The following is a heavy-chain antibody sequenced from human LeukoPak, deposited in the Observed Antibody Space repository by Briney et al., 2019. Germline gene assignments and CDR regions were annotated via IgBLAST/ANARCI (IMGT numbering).Heavy chain of an antibody. J-gene: IGHJ4*02. V-gene: IGHV3-30-3*01. CDR3: AREVYDSSSYYSH. Sequence: PGRSLRLSCAASGFTFSSYAMHWVRQAPGKGLEWVAVISYDGSNKYYADSVKGRFTISRDNSKNTLYLQMNSLRAEDTAVYYCAREVYDSSSYYSHWGQGTLVTVSS. D-gene: IGHD3-22*01. CDR1: GFTFSSYA. CDR2: ISYDGSNK.